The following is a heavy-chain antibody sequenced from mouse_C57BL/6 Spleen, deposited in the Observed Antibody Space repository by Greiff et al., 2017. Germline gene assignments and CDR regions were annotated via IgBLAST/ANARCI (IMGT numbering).Heavy chain of an antibody. CDR2: INPNNGGT. CDR1: GYTFTDYY. J-gene: IGHJ4*01. V-gene: IGHV1-26*01. Sequence: VQLQQSGPELVKPGASVKISCKASGYTFTDYYMNWVKQSHGKSLEWIGDINPNNGGTSYNQKFKGKATLTVDQSSSTAYMELRSLTSEDSAVYYCARSGRFYYEYENYDMDYWGQGTSVTVSS. D-gene: IGHD2-4*01. CDR3: ARSGRFYYEYENYDMDY.